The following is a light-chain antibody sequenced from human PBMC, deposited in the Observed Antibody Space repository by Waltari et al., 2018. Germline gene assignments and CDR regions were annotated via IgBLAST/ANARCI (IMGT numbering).Light chain of an antibody. Sequence: EIVMTQSPATLSASPGESATLSCRASQSIGSNLAWYQQKPGQAPRLLIYDATTRDTDIAARFSGSGSGTEFTLTISSLQSEDFAVYFCQQYRDWPRTFGHGTKVETK. CDR1: QSIGSN. CDR2: DAT. V-gene: IGKV3-15*01. CDR3: QQYRDWPRT. J-gene: IGKJ1*01.